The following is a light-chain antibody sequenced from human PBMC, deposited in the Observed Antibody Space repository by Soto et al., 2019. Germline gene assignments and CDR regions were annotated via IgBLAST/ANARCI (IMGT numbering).Light chain of an antibody. V-gene: IGKV1-39*01. CDR1: QSISSY. CDR3: QQSYSTPLT. J-gene: IGKJ4*01. Sequence: DIQMTQSPSSLSASVGDRVTITCRASQSISSYLNWYQQKPGKAPKLLIYAASSLQSGVPSRFSGSGSWTDFTLTISSLQPEDFATYYCQQSYSTPLTFGGVTKVEIK. CDR2: AAS.